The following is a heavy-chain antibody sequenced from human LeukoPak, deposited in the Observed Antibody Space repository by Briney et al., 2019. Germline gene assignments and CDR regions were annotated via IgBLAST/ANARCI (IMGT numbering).Heavy chain of an antibody. Sequence: GGSLRLSCAASGFTFSSYWMSWVRQAPGKGLEWVANIKQDGSEKYYVDSVKGRFTISRDNAKNSLYLQMNSLRAEDTAVYYCARGRTRSITMIVVVTKTGWFDPWGQGTLVTVSS. CDR2: IKQDGSEK. CDR1: GFTFSSYW. CDR3: ARGRTRSITMIVVVTKTGWFDP. V-gene: IGHV3-7*01. J-gene: IGHJ5*02. D-gene: IGHD3-22*01.